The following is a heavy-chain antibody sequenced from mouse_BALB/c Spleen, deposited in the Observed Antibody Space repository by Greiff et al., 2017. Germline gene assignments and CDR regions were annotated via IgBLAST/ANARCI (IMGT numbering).Heavy chain of an antibody. V-gene: IGHV14-3*02. CDR1: GFNIKDTY. J-gene: IGHJ3*01. CDR3: ASEALAY. Sequence: EVKLMESGAELVKPGASVKLSCTASGFNIKDTYMHWVKQRPEQGLEWIGRIDPANGNTKYDPKFQGKATITADTSSNTAYLQLSSLTSEDTAVYYCASEALAYWGQGTLVTVSA. CDR2: IDPANGNT.